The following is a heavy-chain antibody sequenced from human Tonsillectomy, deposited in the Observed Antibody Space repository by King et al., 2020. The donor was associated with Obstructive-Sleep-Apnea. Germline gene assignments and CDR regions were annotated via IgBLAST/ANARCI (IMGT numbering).Heavy chain of an antibody. D-gene: IGHD3-22*01. CDR3: ARDSIVYYPAGGYYGMDV. J-gene: IGHJ6*02. CDR2: IYYVGST. CDR1: DGSLTNYY. Sequence: QLQESGPGLVKPSETLSLTCSVTDGSLTNYYWSWIRQSPGKGLEWIGYIYYVGSTSYNPSLQSRVTMSVDTSKNQFSLNLRSVTSADTAVYYCARDSIVYYPAGGYYGMDVWGQGTTVTVSS. V-gene: IGHV4-59*01.